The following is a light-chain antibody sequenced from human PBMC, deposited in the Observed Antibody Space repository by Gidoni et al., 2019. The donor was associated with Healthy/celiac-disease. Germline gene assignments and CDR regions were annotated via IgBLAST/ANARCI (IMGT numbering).Light chain of an antibody. CDR1: SSDVGGYNY. V-gene: IGLV2-11*01. Sequence: QSALTQPRSVSGSPGQSVTISCTGTSSDVGGYNYVSWYHQHPGKAPKLMIYDVSKRPSGVPDRFSGSKSGNTASLTISGRQAEDEVDYYCCSYAGSYTLVFGTGTKVTVL. CDR2: DVS. CDR3: CSYAGSYTLV. J-gene: IGLJ1*01.